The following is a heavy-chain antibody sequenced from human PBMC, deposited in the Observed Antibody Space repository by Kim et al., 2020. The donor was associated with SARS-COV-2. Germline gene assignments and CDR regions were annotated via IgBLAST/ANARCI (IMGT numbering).Heavy chain of an antibody. V-gene: IGHV3-30*04. CDR2: ISYDGSNK. Sequence: GGSLRLSCAASGFTFSSYAMHWVRQAPGKGLEWVAVISYDGSNKYYADSVKGRFTISRDNSKNTLYLQMNSLRAEDTAVYYCATTPTMTTVTYFDYWGRGTLVTVSS. CDR3: ATTPTMTTVTYFDY. CDR1: GFTFSSYA. D-gene: IGHD4-17*01. J-gene: IGHJ4*02.